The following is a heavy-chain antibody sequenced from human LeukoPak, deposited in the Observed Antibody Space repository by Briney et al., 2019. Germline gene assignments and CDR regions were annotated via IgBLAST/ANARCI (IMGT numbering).Heavy chain of an antibody. CDR2: IWYDGSNK. V-gene: IGHV3-33*01. Sequence: GGSLRLSCAASGFTFSSYGMHWVRQAPGKGLEWVAVIWYDGSNKYCADSVKGRFTISRDNSKNTLYLQMNSLRAEDTAVYYCARGRFGELLLYYFDYWGQGTLVTVSS. J-gene: IGHJ4*02. CDR1: GFTFSSYG. CDR3: ARGRFGELLLYYFDY. D-gene: IGHD3-10*01.